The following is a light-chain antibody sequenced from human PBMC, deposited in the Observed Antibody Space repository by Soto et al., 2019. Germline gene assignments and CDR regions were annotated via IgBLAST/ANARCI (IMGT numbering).Light chain of an antibody. CDR3: AAWDNSLNVIL. CDR2: DNN. J-gene: IGLJ2*01. CDR1: SSNIGNHY. Sequence: QSVLTQPPSVSAAPGQTVTISCAGSSSNIGNHYVSWYQQFPGTAPKLLLYDNNEQPSGIPDRFSGSKSGTSATLGITGLQTGDEADYYCAAWDNSLNVILFGGGTKLTVL. V-gene: IGLV1-51*01.